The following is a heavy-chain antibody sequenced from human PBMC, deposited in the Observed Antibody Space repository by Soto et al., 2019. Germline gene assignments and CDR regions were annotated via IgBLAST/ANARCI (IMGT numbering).Heavy chain of an antibody. CDR2: INHSGST. J-gene: IGHJ4*02. Sequence: SETLSLTCAVDGGSFSGYYWSWIRQPPGKGLEWIGEINHSGSTNYNPSLKSRVTISVDTSKNQFSLKLSSVTAADTALYYCARYTMVRGGPYWGQGTLVTVSS. D-gene: IGHD3-10*01. CDR3: ARYTMVRGGPY. CDR1: GGSFSGYY. V-gene: IGHV4-34*01.